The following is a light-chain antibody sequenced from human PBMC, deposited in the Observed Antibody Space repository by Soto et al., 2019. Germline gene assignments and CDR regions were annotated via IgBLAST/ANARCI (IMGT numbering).Light chain of an antibody. V-gene: IGKV1-39*01. Sequence: DIQMTQSPSSLSASVGDRVTITCRASQSIRSFLNWYQQKPGKAPKLLIYAASSLQSGVPSRFSGSGSGTDFTLTISSLQPEDFATYYCQQSYSTPPCTFGQGTKVEIK. J-gene: IGKJ1*01. CDR2: AAS. CDR3: QQSYSTPPCT. CDR1: QSIRSF.